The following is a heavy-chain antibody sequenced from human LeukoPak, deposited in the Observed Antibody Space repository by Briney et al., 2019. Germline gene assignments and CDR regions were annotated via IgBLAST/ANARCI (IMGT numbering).Heavy chain of an antibody. CDR3: ARTRVKMETREFDY. CDR1: GYRFTSYL. V-gene: IGHV5-51*01. D-gene: IGHD5-24*01. J-gene: IGHJ4*02. CDR2: IYPGDSDT. Sequence: GESLKISCKGSGYRFTSYLIGCVRQVPGKALEWMGIIYPGDSDTRYSTSFQGQVTISADKSISTAYLQWSSLKAWDTAMYYCARTRVKMETREFDYWGQGTLVTVSS.